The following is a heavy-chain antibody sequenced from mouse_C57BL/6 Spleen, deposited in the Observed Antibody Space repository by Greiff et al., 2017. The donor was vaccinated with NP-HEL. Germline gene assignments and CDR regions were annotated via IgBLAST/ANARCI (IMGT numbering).Heavy chain of an antibody. D-gene: IGHD1-1*02. CDR1: GYAFSSSW. CDR2: IYPGDGDT. J-gene: IGHJ2*01. V-gene: IGHV1-82*01. CDR3: AREDYGGVDY. Sequence: VQLQQSGPELVKPGASVKISCKASGYAFSSSWMNWVKQRPGKGLEWIGRIYPGDGDTNYNGKFKGKATLTADKSSSTAYMQLSSLTSEDSAVYCCAREDYGGVDYWGQGTTLTVSS.